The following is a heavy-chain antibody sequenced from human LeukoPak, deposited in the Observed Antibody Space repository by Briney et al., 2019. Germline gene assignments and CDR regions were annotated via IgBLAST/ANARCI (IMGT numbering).Heavy chain of an antibody. V-gene: IGHV4-59*08. CDR1: GGSISSYS. D-gene: IGHD1-1*01. J-gene: IGHJ3*02. CDR2: IYYSGST. CDR3: ARHTNWANDAFDI. Sequence: SETLSLTCTVSGGSISSYSWSWIRQPPGKGLEWIGYIYYSGSTNYNPSLKSRVTISVDTSKNQFSLKLSSVTAADTAVYYCARHTNWANDAFDIWGQGTMVTVSS.